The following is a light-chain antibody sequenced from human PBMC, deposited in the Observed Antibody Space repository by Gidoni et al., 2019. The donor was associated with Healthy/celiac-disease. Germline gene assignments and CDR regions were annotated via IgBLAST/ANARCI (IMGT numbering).Light chain of an antibody. CDR1: SLRSNY. J-gene: IGLJ2*01. CDR3: NARDSSGTLVV. Sequence: SSELTQDPAVSVALGQTVRITCQGDSLRSNYASWYQQKPGQAPVLFIYGNNNRPSGSPDRSSGSSPVDTASLTITGAQTEDEADYFCNARDSSGTLVVFGGGPRRTVL. CDR2: GNN. V-gene: IGLV3-19*01.